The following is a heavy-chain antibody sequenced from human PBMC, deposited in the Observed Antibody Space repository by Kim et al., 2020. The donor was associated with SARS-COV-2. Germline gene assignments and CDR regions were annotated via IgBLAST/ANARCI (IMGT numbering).Heavy chain of an antibody. CDR3: ARGRSLGGDGYNLVPHAFDI. CDR1: GFTFSSYG. J-gene: IGHJ3*02. Sequence: GGSLRLSCAASGFTFSSYGMHWVRQAPGKGLEWVAVIWYDGSNKYYADSVKGRFTISRDNSKNTLYLQMNSLRAEDTAVYYCARGRSLGGDGYNLVPHAFDIWGQGTMVTVSS. V-gene: IGHV3-33*01. CDR2: IWYDGSNK. D-gene: IGHD3-16*01.